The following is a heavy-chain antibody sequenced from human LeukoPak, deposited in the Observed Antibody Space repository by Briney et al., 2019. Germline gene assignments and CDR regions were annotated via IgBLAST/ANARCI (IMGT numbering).Heavy chain of an antibody. J-gene: IGHJ6*03. CDR1: GFTFSSYA. CDR3: ARLGLTFYYMDV. Sequence: GGSLRLSCAASGFTFSSYAMHWVRQAPGKGLEWVAVISYDGSNKYYADSVKGRFTISRDNAKNSLYLQMNSLRVEDTAVYYCARLGLTFYYMDVWGKGTTVTVSS. CDR2: ISYDGSNK. V-gene: IGHV3-30-3*01. D-gene: IGHD4/OR15-4a*01.